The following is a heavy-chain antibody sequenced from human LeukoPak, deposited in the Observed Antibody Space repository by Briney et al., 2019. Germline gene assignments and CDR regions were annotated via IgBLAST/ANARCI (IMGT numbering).Heavy chain of an antibody. V-gene: IGHV3-21*01. Sequence: GGSLRLSCAASGFTFSNYNMNWVRQTPGKGLEWVSSITRGSIYTFYADSVKGRFTISRDNAKNSLSLQMNSLRAEDTAVYYCARDPYNGSYGDDYYYYMDVWGKGTTVTVSS. D-gene: IGHD1-26*01. J-gene: IGHJ6*03. CDR2: ITRGSIYT. CDR1: GFTFSNYN. CDR3: ARDPYNGSYGDDYYYYMDV.